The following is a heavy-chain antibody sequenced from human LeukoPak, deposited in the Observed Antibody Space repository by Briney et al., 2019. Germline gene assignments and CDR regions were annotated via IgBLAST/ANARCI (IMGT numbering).Heavy chain of an antibody. CDR2: ISSSGSGGNT. V-gene: IGHV3-23*01. CDR3: AKTRPLDSSSWSHGDY. CDR1: GVTLSSYA. D-gene: IGHD6-13*01. Sequence: PGGSLRLSCAASGVTLSSYAMSWARQAPGKGLEWVSGISSSGSGGNTYYADSVKGRFTISRDNSKNTLYLQMNSLRAVDTAVYYCAKTRPLDSSSWSHGDYWGQGTLVTVSS. J-gene: IGHJ4*02.